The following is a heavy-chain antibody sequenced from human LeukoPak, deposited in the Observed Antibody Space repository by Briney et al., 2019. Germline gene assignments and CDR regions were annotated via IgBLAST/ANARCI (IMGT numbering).Heavy chain of an antibody. V-gene: IGHV3-21*01. J-gene: IGHJ4*02. CDR3: ARGARFCKSTSCFID. CDR1: FSSYN. CDR2: ISSSGAYI. D-gene: IGHD2-2*01. Sequence: GGSLRLSCAFSSYNMNWVRRAPGKGLEWVSSISSSGAYIYYADSVKGRFTISRDDVKNSLFLQMNSLRAEDTAVYYCARGARFCKSTSCFIDWGQGTLVTVSS.